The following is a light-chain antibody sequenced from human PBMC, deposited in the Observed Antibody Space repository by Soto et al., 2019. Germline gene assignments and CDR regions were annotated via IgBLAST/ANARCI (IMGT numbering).Light chain of an antibody. CDR3: QQSYSTPIT. Sequence: DMKMTQSPSSLSASVGDRVAITCRASQSISSDLNLYQQKPGKAPKLLIYAASSLQSGVPSRFSGSGSGADFTLTISSLQPEDFATYYCQQSYSTPITFGQGTRLEIK. V-gene: IGKV1-39*01. J-gene: IGKJ5*01. CDR2: AAS. CDR1: QSISSD.